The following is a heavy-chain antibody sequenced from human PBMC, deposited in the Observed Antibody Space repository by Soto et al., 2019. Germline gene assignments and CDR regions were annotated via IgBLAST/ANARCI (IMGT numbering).Heavy chain of an antibody. CDR2: INQDGSER. CDR1: QFTFSAYW. Sequence: GGSLRLSCAASQFTFSAYWMSWVRQAPGKGPEWVANINQDGSERYYMDSVKGRFTISRDNAKNSLYLQMNSLRAEDTAVYYCARWQNWGQGTLVTVSS. V-gene: IGHV3-7*01. D-gene: IGHD5-12*01. J-gene: IGHJ4*02. CDR3: ARWQN.